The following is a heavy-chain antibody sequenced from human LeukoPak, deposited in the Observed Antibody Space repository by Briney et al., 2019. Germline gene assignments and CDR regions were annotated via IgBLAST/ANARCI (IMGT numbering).Heavy chain of an antibody. Sequence: ASVKVSCTASGGTFSSYAISWVRQAPGQGLEWMGGIIPIFGTANYAQKFQGRVTITTDESTSTAYMELSSLRSEDTAVYYCAREMPPAYYYDSSGYYHGAFDIWGQGTMVTVSS. V-gene: IGHV1-69*05. CDR1: GGTFSSYA. CDR3: AREMPPAYYYDSSGYYHGAFDI. J-gene: IGHJ3*02. CDR2: IIPIFGTA. D-gene: IGHD3-22*01.